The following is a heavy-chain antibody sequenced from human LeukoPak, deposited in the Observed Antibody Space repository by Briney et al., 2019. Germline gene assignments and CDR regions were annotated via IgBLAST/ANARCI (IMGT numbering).Heavy chain of an antibody. CDR1: GGSISSSSYY. V-gene: IGHV4-39*07. Sequence: PSETLSLSCTVSGGSISSSSYYWGWIRQPPGKGLEWIGSIYYSGSTYYNPSLKSRVTISVDRSKNQFSLKLSSVTAADTAVYYCARSWSGPDAFDIWGQGTMVTVSS. J-gene: IGHJ3*02. D-gene: IGHD3-3*01. CDR2: IYYSGST. CDR3: ARSWSGPDAFDI.